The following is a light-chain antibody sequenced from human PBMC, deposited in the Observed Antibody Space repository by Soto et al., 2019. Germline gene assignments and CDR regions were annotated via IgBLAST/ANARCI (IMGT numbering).Light chain of an antibody. CDR1: QDISNY. CDR3: QQYDTLLT. Sequence: DIQMTQSPSSLSASVGDRVTITCQASQDISNYLNWYQQKPGKAPKLLTYDASNLETGVPSRFSGSGSGTDFTFAISSLQPEDIATYYCQQYDTLLTFGGGTKVEIK. J-gene: IGKJ4*01. V-gene: IGKV1-33*01. CDR2: DAS.